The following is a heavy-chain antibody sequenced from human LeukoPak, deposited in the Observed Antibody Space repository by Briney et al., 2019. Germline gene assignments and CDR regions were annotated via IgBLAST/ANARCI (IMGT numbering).Heavy chain of an antibody. CDR1: GFTFSSYW. CDR2: TNQDGSEK. V-gene: IGHV3-7*01. J-gene: IGHJ4*02. D-gene: IGHD2-15*01. Sequence: GGSLRLSCAVSGFTFSSYWMSWVRQAPGKGLEWVANTNQDGSEKYYVDSLEGPLTISRDNAKNSLFLQMNSLRAEDTAVYYCARDAYSGGSCYAYWGQGTLVIVSS. CDR3: ARDAYSGGSCYAY.